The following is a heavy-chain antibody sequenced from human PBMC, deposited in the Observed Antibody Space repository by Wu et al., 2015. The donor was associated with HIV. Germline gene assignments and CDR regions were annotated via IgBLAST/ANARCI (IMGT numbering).Heavy chain of an antibody. CDR2: INPNSGGT. J-gene: IGHJ5*02. D-gene: IGHD2-15*01. CDR1: GYTFTGYY. CDR3: ARDLYCSGGSCYHNWFDP. V-gene: IGHV1-2*02. Sequence: QVQLVQSGAEVKKPGASVKVSCKASGYTFTGYYMHWVRQAPGQGLEWMGWINPNSGGTNYAQKFQGRVTMTRDTSISTAYMELSRLRSDDTAVYYCARDLYCSGGSCYHNWFDPGPGNPGHRLL.